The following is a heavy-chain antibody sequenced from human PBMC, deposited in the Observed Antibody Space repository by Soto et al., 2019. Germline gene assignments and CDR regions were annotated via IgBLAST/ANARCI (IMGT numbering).Heavy chain of an antibody. Sequence: QITLKESGPPLVKPTQTLTLTCTFSGFSLSTSGVGVGWIRQPPGKALEWLALIYWDGDKHYSPSLKSSLTITKDTSKNQVVLTMTNMDPVDTATYYCAHVTAATGAPDYWGQGTLVTVSS. D-gene: IGHD6-13*01. CDR1: GFSLSTSGVG. J-gene: IGHJ4*02. V-gene: IGHV2-5*02. CDR3: AHVTAATGAPDY. CDR2: IYWDGDK.